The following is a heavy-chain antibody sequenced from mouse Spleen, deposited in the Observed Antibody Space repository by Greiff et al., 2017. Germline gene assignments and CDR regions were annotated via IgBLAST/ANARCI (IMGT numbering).Heavy chain of an antibody. CDR1: GYAFSSYW. V-gene: IGHV1-80*01. CDR2: IYPGDGDT. D-gene: IGHD1-2*01. J-gene: IGHJ4*01. Sequence: VHLVESGAELVKPGASVKISCKASGYAFSSYWMNWVKQRPGKGLEWIGQIYPGDGDTNYNGKFKGKATLTADKSSSTAYMQLSSLTSEDSAVYFCARRDYGSYYYAMDYWGQGTSVTVSS. CDR3: ARRDYGSYYYAMDY.